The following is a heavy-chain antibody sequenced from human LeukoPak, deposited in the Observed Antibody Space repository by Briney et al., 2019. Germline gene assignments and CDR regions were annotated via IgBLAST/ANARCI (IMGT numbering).Heavy chain of an antibody. CDR1: GFTFSSYE. Sequence: GGSLRLSCAASGFTFSSYEMNWVRQAPGKGLEWASYISSSGSTIYYADSVKGRFTISRDNAKNSLYLQMNSLRAEDTAVYYCARETGYSSGWYFDYWGQGTLVTVSS. CDR3: ARETGYSSGWYFDY. D-gene: IGHD6-19*01. CDR2: ISSSGSTI. J-gene: IGHJ4*02. V-gene: IGHV3-48*03.